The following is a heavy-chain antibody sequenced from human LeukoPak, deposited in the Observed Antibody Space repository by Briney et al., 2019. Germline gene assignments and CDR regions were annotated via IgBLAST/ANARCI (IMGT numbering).Heavy chain of an antibody. V-gene: IGHV4-59*01. Sequence: SETLSLTCTVSGGSISNYYWSWIRQPPGKGLEWIAFIHYSGHTDYNPSLRGRVTISLDTSKNQFSLRLSSVTAADTAVYYCARVPRTWVATPYFDYWGQGTLVTVSS. J-gene: IGHJ4*02. D-gene: IGHD5-12*01. CDR2: IHYSGHT. CDR3: ARVPRTWVATPYFDY. CDR1: GGSISNYY.